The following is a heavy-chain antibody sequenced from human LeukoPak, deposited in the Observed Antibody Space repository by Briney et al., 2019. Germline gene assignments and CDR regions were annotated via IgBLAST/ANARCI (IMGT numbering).Heavy chain of an antibody. D-gene: IGHD3-22*01. J-gene: IGHJ4*02. CDR1: GFTFSSYA. CDR2: ISNSGGST. CDR3: ASHHYYDSSGLDDYFDY. V-gene: IGHV3-23*01. Sequence: GGSLRLSCAASGFTFSSYAMSWVRQAPGKGLEWVSAISNSGGSTNYADSVKGRFTISRDNSKNTLYLQMNSLRAEDTAVYYCASHHYYDSSGLDDYFDYWGQGTLVTVSS.